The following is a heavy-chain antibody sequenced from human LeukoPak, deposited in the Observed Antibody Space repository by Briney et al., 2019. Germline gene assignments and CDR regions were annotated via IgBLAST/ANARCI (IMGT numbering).Heavy chain of an antibody. Sequence: SDTLSLTCTVSGGYTSGSDNYWAWIRQPPGKGLEWIGSVYYSGTTDYNPSLNSRVSIFVDTSKNQFSLKLTSVTAADTAVYYCARHSYYYDYWGQGTLVTVSS. CDR3: ARHSYYYDY. CDR2: VYYSGTT. CDR1: GGYTSGSDNY. J-gene: IGHJ4*02. V-gene: IGHV4-39*01. D-gene: IGHD2-21*01.